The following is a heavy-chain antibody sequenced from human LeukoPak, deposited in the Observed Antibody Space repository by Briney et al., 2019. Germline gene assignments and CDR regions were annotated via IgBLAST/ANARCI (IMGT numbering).Heavy chain of an antibody. J-gene: IGHJ4*02. D-gene: IGHD5-18*01. V-gene: IGHV4-59*01. Sequence: SETLSLTCTVSGGSISSYYWSWIRQPPGKGLERIGFIYYSGSTNYNPSLKSRVTISVDTSKTQFSLKLSSVTAADTAVYFCARGYSYGYSFDYWGQGTLVTVSS. CDR2: IYYSGST. CDR3: ARGYSYGYSFDY. CDR1: GGSISSYY.